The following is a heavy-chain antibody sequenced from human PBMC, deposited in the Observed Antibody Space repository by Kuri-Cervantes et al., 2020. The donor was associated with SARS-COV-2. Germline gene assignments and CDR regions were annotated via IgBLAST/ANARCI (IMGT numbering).Heavy chain of an antibody. CDR2: ISYDGSNK. Sequence: LSLTCAASGFTFSSYAMHWVRQAPGKGLEWVAVISYDGSNKYYADSVKGRFTISRDNSKNTLYLQMNGLRAEDTAVYYCARDPDDILTGPFDYWGQGTLVTVSS. CDR1: GFTFSSYA. D-gene: IGHD3-9*01. V-gene: IGHV3-30*04. J-gene: IGHJ4*02. CDR3: ARDPDDILTGPFDY.